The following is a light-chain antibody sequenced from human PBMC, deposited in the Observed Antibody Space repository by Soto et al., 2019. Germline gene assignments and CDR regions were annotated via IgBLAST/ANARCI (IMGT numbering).Light chain of an antibody. Sequence: QSALTQPASVSGSPGQSITIPCTGTSSDVGGYNFVSWYQQHPGKAPKLMIYHVTNRPSGVSHRFSGSKSGNTASLTISGLQAEDEADYYCSSYTSSNTLLFGGGTKLTVL. V-gene: IGLV2-14*01. J-gene: IGLJ2*01. CDR3: SSYTSSNTLL. CDR2: HVT. CDR1: SSDVGGYNF.